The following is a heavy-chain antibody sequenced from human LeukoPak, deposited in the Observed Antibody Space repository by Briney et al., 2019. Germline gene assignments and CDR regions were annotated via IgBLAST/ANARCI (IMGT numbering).Heavy chain of an antibody. D-gene: IGHD1-26*01. CDR2: ISAYNGNT. CDR3: ASMEYSGSYYAQDY. V-gene: IGHV1-18*01. CDR1: GYTFTSYG. J-gene: IGHJ4*02. Sequence: ASVKVSYKASGYTFTSYGISWVRQAPGQGLEWMGWISAYNGNTNYAQKLQGRVTMTTDTSTSTAYMELRSLRSDDTAVYYCASMEYSGSYYAQDYWGQGTLVTVSS.